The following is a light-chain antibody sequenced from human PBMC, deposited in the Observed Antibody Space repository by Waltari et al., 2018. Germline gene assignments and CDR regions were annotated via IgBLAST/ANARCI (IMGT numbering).Light chain of an antibody. CDR3: QAWGTGTKRE. Sequence: TQSPSASASLGASVKLTCTLSSGHSSYAIAWHQQQPEKGPRYLMKLNSDGSHSRGDGIPDRFSGSSSGAERYLTISRLQSEDEADYFCQAWGTGTKREFGGGTKLTVL. CDR1: SGHSSYA. CDR2: LNSDGSH. V-gene: IGLV4-69*01. J-gene: IGLJ2*01.